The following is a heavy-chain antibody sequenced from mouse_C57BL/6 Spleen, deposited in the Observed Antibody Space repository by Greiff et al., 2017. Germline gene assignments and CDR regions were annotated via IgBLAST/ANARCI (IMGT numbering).Heavy chain of an antibody. CDR1: GYTFTSYW. D-gene: IGHD4-1*01. CDR2: IYPSDSET. CDR3: ARHTGTYFDY. J-gene: IGHJ2*01. V-gene: IGHV1-61*01. Sequence: QVQLQQPGAELVRPGSSVKLSCKASGYTFTSYWMAWVKQRPGQGLEWIGNIYPSDSETHYNQKFKDKATLTVDKSSSTAYMQLSSLTSEDSAVYYCARHTGTYFDYWGQGTTLTVSS.